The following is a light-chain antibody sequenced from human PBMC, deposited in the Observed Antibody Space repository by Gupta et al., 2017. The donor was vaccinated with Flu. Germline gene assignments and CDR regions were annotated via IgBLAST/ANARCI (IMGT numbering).Light chain of an antibody. CDR1: QSISSY. V-gene: IGKV1-39*01. Sequence: PSSLSASVGDRVTITCRASQSISSYLNWYQQKPGKAPKLLIYAASSVQSGVPSRFSGSGSGTDFTLTISRLQPEDFATYYCQQRDSTPFTFGPGTKVDIK. J-gene: IGKJ3*01. CDR2: AAS. CDR3: QQRDSTPFT.